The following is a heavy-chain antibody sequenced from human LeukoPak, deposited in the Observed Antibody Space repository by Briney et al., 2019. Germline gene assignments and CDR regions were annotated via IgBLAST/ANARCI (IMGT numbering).Heavy chain of an antibody. CDR3: ARTTEGGYTYDYFYYYYMDV. CDR2: ISAYNGNT. CDR1: GYTFTSYG. D-gene: IGHD5-18*01. J-gene: IGHJ6*03. Sequence: ASVKVSCKASGYTFTSYGISWVRQAPGQGLGWMGWISAYNGNTNYAQKLQGRVTMTTDTSTSTAYMELRSLRSDDTAVYYCARTTEGGYTYDYFYYYYMDVWGKGTTVTISS. V-gene: IGHV1-18*01.